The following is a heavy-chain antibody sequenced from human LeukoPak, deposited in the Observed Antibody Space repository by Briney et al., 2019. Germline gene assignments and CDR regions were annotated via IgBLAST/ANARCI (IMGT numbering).Heavy chain of an antibody. V-gene: IGHV1-8*01. CDR3: AKAAARRTNYYYYNMDV. CDR2: MNPHSGNT. D-gene: IGHD6-6*01. Sequence: SSVNVSYKASGYTFTSYDINWVRQATGPGLEGMGWMNPHSGNTGHAQQFQGRVTMTRNTSISTAYMELSSLTSEDTAVYYCAKAAARRTNYYYYNMDVCGKGTTVTVSS. CDR1: GYTFTSYD. J-gene: IGHJ6*03.